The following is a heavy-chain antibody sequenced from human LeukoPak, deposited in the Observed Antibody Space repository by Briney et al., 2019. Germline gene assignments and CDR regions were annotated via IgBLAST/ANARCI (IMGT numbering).Heavy chain of an antibody. CDR2: VNSDGSST. CDR3: ALGDPGSN. D-gene: IGHD3-16*01. CDR1: GFTFSSYW. V-gene: IGHV3-74*01. J-gene: IGHJ4*02. Sequence: GGSLRLSCAASGFTFSSYWMHWVRQAPGKGLVWVSRVNSDGSSTTYADSVKGRFTISRDSSKNTLYLQMNSLRAEDTAVYYCALGDPGSNWGQGTLVTVSS.